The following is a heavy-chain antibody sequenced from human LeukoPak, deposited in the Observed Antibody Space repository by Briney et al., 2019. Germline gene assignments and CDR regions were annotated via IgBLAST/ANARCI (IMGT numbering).Heavy chain of an antibody. D-gene: IGHD3-22*01. CDR2: IRYDGSNK. V-gene: IGHV3-30*02. CDR1: GFTFSSYG. J-gene: IGHJ4*02. CDR3: AKDRSLVSSGYSYFDY. Sequence: PGGSLRLSCAASGFTFSSYGMHWVRQAPGKGLEWVAFIRYDGSNKYYADSVKGRFTISRDNSKNTLYLQMNSLRAEDTAAYYCAKDRSLVSSGYSYFDYWGQGTLVTVSS.